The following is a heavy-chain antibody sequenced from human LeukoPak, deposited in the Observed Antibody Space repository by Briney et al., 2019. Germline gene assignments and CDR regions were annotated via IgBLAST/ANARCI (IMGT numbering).Heavy chain of an antibody. CDR2: ISAYNGNA. Sequence: ASVKVSCKASGYTFTRYGVSWVRPAPGQGLEWMGWISAYNGNANYVQRLQGRVTLTTDTSTTTAYMELRSLTSDDTAVYYCAREAYTTGADYWGQGTLVTVSS. D-gene: IGHD3-16*01. V-gene: IGHV1-18*01. CDR3: AREAYTTGADY. J-gene: IGHJ4*02. CDR1: GYTFTRYG.